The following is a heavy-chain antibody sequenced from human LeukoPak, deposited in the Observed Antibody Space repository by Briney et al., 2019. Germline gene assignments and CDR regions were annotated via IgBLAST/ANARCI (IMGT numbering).Heavy chain of an antibody. J-gene: IGHJ4*02. CDR1: GFTFSSYE. CDR2: ISSSGSTI. Sequence: GGSLRLSCAASGFTFSSYEMNWVRQAPGKGLEWVSYISSSGSTIYYADSVKGRFTISRDNAKNSLYLQLTSLRAEGTAVYYCASLVVPAAIRGGDYWGQGTLVTVSS. CDR3: ASLVVPAAIRGGDY. D-gene: IGHD2-2*02. V-gene: IGHV3-48*03.